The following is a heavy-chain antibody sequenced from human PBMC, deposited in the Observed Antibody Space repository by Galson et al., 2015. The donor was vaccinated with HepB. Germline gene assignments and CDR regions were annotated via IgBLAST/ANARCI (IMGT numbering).Heavy chain of an antibody. J-gene: IGHJ6*02. CDR2: INPNSGGA. CDR3: ARDHCSSPSCYENNYNGMDV. Sequence: SVKVSCKASGYTFTGYYMQWVRQAPGQGLEWMGWINPNSGGATYAQKFQGRVTMTRDTSISTAYMELSRLRSDDTAVYYCARDHCSSPSCYENNYNGMDVWGQGTTVTVSS. V-gene: IGHV1-2*02. D-gene: IGHD2-2*01. CDR1: GYTFTGYY.